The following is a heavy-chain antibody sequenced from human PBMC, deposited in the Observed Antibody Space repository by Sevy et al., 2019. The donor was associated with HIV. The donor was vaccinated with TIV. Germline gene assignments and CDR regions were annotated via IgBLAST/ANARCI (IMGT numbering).Heavy chain of an antibody. CDR3: ARHPTSRLEYYYDSSGYWYYFDY. J-gene: IGHJ4*02. Sequence: GESLKISCKGSGYSFTSYWIGWVRQMPGKGLEWMGIIYPGDSDTRYSPSFQGQVTISADKSISTAYLQWSSLKASDTAMYYCARHPTSRLEYYYDSSGYWYYFDYWGQGTLVTVSS. V-gene: IGHV5-51*01. CDR2: IYPGDSDT. D-gene: IGHD3-22*01. CDR1: GYSFTSYW.